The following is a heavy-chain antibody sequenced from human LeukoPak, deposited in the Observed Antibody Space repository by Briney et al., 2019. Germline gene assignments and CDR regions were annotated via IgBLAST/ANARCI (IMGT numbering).Heavy chain of an antibody. J-gene: IGHJ6*03. Sequence: SETLSLTCTVSGGSISSYYWSWIRQPPGKGLEWIGEINHSGSTNYNPSLKSRVTISVDTSKNQFSLKLSSVTAADTAVYYCARGPIYGDYYYYYYMDVWGKGTTVTVSS. CDR3: ARGPIYGDYYYYYYMDV. D-gene: IGHD4-17*01. CDR2: INHSGST. CDR1: GGSISSYY. V-gene: IGHV4-34*01.